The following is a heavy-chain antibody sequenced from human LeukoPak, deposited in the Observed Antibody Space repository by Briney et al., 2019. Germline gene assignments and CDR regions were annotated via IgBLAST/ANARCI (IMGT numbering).Heavy chain of an antibody. CDR3: ARDAGRGDY. CDR1: GFTFSDYY. CDR2: ISSSSSYI. J-gene: IGHJ4*02. V-gene: IGHV3-11*06. D-gene: IGHD3-16*01. Sequence: GGSLRLSCAASGFTFSDYYMSWIRQAPGKGLEWVSCISSSSSYIYYADSVKGRFTTSRDNAKNSLYLQMNSLRADDTAVYYCARDAGRGDYWGQGALVTVSS.